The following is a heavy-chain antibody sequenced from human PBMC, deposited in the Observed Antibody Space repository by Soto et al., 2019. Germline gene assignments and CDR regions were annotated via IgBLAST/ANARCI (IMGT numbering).Heavy chain of an antibody. V-gene: IGHV4-34*01. CDR1: SGSFSGYY. Sequence: QVQLQQWGAGLLKPSETLSLTCAVYSGSFSGYYWSWIRQPPGKGLEWIGEINHSGSTKYNPSLKNRVPISVATSKNQFSLKLSSVTAADTAVYYCASNIASGSYPVPPWGQGTLVTVSS. D-gene: IGHD3-10*01. CDR3: ASNIASGSYPVPP. CDR2: INHSGST. J-gene: IGHJ5*02.